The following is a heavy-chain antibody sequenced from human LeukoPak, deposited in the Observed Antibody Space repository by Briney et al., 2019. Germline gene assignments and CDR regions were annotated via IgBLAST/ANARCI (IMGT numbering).Heavy chain of an antibody. V-gene: IGHV4-59*08. CDR1: GGSISGYY. J-gene: IGHJ3*02. Sequence: SETLSLTCTVSGGSISGYYWSWIRQSPGKGLVWIGYMYYSGSTNYNPSLKSRVTMSVDMSKNHFSLKLSSVTAAETALYYCARHFTYYYDSSGYPRDAFDIWGQGTMVTVSS. CDR2: MYYSGST. CDR3: ARHFTYYYDSSGYPRDAFDI. D-gene: IGHD3-22*01.